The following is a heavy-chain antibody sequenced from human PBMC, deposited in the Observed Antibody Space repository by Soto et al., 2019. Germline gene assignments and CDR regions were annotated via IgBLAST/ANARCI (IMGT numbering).Heavy chain of an antibody. CDR1: GGSISGGYYY. V-gene: IGHV4-30-4*01. D-gene: IGHD6-13*01. CDR3: ARGRGSYSSNHVFDH. Sequence: PSETLSLTCTVSGGSISGGYYYWVWIRQPPGKGLEWIGYIYYSGSTYYNPSLKSRVTISVDTSKDQFSLKLSSVTAADRAVYYGARGRGSYSSNHVFDHWGPGTTVPVSS. CDR2: IYYSGST. J-gene: IGHJ4*02.